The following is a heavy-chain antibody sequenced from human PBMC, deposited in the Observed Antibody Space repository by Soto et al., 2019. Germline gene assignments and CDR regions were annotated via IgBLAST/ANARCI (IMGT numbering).Heavy chain of an antibody. CDR1: GFTFSSHS. CDR2: ISGSGATK. J-gene: IGHJ4*02. D-gene: IGHD5-18*01. Sequence: LRLSCAASGFTFSSHSINWVRQAPGKGLEWVSYISGSGATKYYADSVKGRFTISRDSARNSLYLQMSSLSDEDTAVYYCARAIRGFSYVVDYWGQGTLVTVSS. CDR3: ARAIRGFSYVVDY. V-gene: IGHV3-48*02.